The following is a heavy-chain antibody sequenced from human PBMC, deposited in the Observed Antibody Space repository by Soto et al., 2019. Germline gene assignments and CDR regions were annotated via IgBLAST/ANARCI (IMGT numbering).Heavy chain of an antibody. V-gene: IGHV4-59*01. CDR2: IYYSGST. D-gene: IGHD4-17*01. CDR1: GDSMRSFY. Sequence: PSETLSLTCTVYGDSMRSFYWSWIRQPPGKGLEWIGNIYYSGSTNYNPSRKSRVTMSVDMSRNQVSLKLSSVTAADTAGYYCTRVGGYYGDYPNFDYWGQGALVTVSS. CDR3: TRVGGYYGDYPNFDY. J-gene: IGHJ4*02.